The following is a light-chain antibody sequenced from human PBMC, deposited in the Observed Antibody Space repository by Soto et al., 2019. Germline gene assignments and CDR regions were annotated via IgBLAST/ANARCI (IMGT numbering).Light chain of an antibody. CDR2: DVS. J-gene: IGLJ2*01. Sequence: QSALTQPASVSGSPGQSITISCTGTSSDVGGYDYVSWFQQYPGKAPKLTIYDVSKRPSGVSDRFSGSKSGNTASLTISGIQAEDEANYYCSSFTRSNTPVIFGGGTKLTVL. V-gene: IGLV2-14*01. CDR1: SSDVGGYDY. CDR3: SSFTRSNTPVI.